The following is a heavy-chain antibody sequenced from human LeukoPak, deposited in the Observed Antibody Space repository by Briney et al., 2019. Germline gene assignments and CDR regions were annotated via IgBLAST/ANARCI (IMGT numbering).Heavy chain of an antibody. J-gene: IGHJ4*01. V-gene: IGHV1-8*01. CDR1: GYTFTSYD. Sequence: ASVTVSCKASGYTFTSYDINWVRQATGQGLEWMGWMNPNSGNTGYAQKFQGRVTMNRNTSISTAYMELSSLRSEDTAVYYCASVMGGWDYFDYWGQGTLVTVSS. CDR3: ASVMGGWDYFDY. D-gene: IGHD6-19*01. CDR2: MNPNSGNT.